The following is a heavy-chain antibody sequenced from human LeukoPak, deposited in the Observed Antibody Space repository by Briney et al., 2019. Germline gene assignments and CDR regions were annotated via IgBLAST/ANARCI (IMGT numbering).Heavy chain of an antibody. CDR3: ARASGRVAYDFDY. Sequence: MPSETLSLTCAVYGGSFSGYYWSWIRQPPGKGLEWIGEINHSGSTNYNPSLKSRVTISVDTSKNQFSLKLSSVTAADTAVYYCARASGRVAYDFDYWGQGTLVTVSS. V-gene: IGHV4-34*01. D-gene: IGHD3-16*01. CDR2: INHSGST. CDR1: GGSFSGYY. J-gene: IGHJ4*02.